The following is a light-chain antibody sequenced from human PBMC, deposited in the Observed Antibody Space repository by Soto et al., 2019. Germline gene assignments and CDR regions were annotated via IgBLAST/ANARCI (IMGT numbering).Light chain of an antibody. J-gene: IGKJ1*01. CDR3: MQSQQTPPT. CDR1: QSLLQSNGYNY. Sequence: DIVMTQSPLSLPVTPGEPASISCSSSQSLLQSNGYNYLDGYLQKPGQSPQLLIFFGSYRASGVPDRFSGSGSGTDFTLKIRSVEAEDVGIYYCMQSQQTPPTFGQGTRVEIK. CDR2: FGS. V-gene: IGKV2-28*01.